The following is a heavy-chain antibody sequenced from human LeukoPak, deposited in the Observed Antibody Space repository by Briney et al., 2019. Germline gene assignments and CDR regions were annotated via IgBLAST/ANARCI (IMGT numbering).Heavy chain of an antibody. CDR2: IYYSGST. J-gene: IGHJ5*02. Sequence: SETLSLTCTVSGGSISSGDYYWSWIRQPPGKGLEWIGYIYYSGSTYYNPSLKSRVTISVDTSKNQFSLKLGSVTAADTAVYYCARDYDFWSGFNWFDPWGQGTLVTVSS. CDR3: ARDYDFWSGFNWFDP. CDR1: GGSISSGDYY. D-gene: IGHD3-3*01. V-gene: IGHV4-30-4*08.